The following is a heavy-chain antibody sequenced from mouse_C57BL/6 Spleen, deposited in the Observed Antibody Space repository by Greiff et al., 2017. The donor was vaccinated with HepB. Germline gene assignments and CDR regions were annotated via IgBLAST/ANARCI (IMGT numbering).Heavy chain of an antibody. Sequence: EVKLVESGPGLVKPSQSLSLTCSVTGYSITSGYYWNWIRQFPGNKLEWMGYISYDGSNNYNPSLKNRISITRDTSKNQFFLKLNSVTTEDTATYYSAFGSSDYYAMDYWGQGTSVTVSS. CDR2: ISYDGSN. CDR1: GYSITSGYY. V-gene: IGHV3-6*01. D-gene: IGHD1-1*01. CDR3: AFGSSDYYAMDY. J-gene: IGHJ4*01.